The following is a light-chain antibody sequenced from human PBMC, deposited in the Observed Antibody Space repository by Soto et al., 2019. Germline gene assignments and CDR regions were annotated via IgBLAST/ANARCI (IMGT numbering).Light chain of an antibody. CDR3: QAWDTSTRV. Sequence: QSVLTQPPSVSGAPGQRVTISCTGSSSNIGAGYDVHWYQQLPGTAPKLLVYGNNNRPSGVPDRFSGSNSGNTATLTITETQAMDEADYYCQAWDTSTRVFGGGTKVTVL. V-gene: IGLV1-40*01. CDR1: SSNIGAGYD. J-gene: IGLJ2*01. CDR2: GNN.